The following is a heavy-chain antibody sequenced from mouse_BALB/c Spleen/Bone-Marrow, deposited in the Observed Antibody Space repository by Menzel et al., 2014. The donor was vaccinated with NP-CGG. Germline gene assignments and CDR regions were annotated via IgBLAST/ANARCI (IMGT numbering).Heavy chain of an antibody. D-gene: IGHD1-1*01. Sequence: EVMLVESGGGLVQPGGSMKLSCVASGFTFSNYWMNWVRQSPEKGLGWVAEIRLKSNNYATDYAESVKGRFSIPRDDSKSSVYLQMNNIRAEDTGIYYCARRIYYGYYFDYWGQGTTLTVSS. CDR1: GFTFSNYW. CDR2: IRLKSNNYAT. V-gene: IGHV6-6*02. J-gene: IGHJ2*01. CDR3: ARRIYYGYYFDY.